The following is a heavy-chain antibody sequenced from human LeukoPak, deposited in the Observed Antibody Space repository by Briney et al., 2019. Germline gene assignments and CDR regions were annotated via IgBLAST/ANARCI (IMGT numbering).Heavy chain of an antibody. CDR3: AKVPLIAAPKHFDY. CDR2: FRGDGGST. D-gene: IGHD6-13*01. J-gene: IGHJ4*02. CDR1: GFTFSTFG. Sequence: PGGSLRLSCEVSGFTFSTFGMNWLRQAPGKGLEWVSSFRGDGGSTYYAESVKGRFTISRDNSKNTLYLQMNRLRAEDTAVYYCAKVPLIAAPKHFDYWGQGTLVTVSS. V-gene: IGHV3-23*01.